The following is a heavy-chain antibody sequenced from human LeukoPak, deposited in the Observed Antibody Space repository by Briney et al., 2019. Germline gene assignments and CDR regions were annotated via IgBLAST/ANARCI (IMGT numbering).Heavy chain of an antibody. CDR3: ARAIKWPADAFDI. Sequence: AGSLRLSCAASGFTFSSYWMHWVRQAPGKGLVWVSRINSDGSSTIYVDSVKGRFTISRDNAKNTLYLQMNSLRAEDTAVYYCARAIKWPADAFDIWGQGTMVTVSS. D-gene: IGHD5-12*01. V-gene: IGHV3-74*01. J-gene: IGHJ3*02. CDR1: GFTFSSYW. CDR2: INSDGSST.